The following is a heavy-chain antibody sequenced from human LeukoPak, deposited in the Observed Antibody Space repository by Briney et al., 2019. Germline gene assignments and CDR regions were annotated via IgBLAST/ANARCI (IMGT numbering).Heavy chain of an antibody. V-gene: IGHV1-2*02. D-gene: IGHD1-14*01. Sequence: GASVKVSCKASGYTFTDYYIHWVRQAPGQGLEWMGWINPNSGGTNYTQKFQGRVTMTRDTPISTAYLELNRLTSDDTAVYYCARVLARYGNLDYWGQGILVTVSS. J-gene: IGHJ4*02. CDR2: INPNSGGT. CDR1: GYTFTDYY. CDR3: ARVLARYGNLDY.